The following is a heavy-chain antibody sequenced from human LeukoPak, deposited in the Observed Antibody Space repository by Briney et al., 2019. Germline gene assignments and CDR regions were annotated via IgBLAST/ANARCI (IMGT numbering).Heavy chain of an antibody. D-gene: IGHD3-16*02. J-gene: IGHJ4*02. Sequence: PGGSLRLSCAASGFTFGTSWMDWVRQAPGKGLEWVANIKADGTEKYYVDSVRGRFTISRDNAKNSLDLQMNSLRAEDTAVYYCSFSFNYWGQGTLVTVSS. CDR2: IKADGTEK. V-gene: IGHV3-7*01. CDR1: GFTFGTSW. CDR3: SFSFNY.